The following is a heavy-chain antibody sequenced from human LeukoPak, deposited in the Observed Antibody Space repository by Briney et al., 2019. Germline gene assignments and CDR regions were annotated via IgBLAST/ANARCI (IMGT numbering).Heavy chain of an antibody. D-gene: IGHD2-8*02. CDR2: ISSSSSTI. CDR3: ATYRQVLLPFES. CDR1: GFTFSSYG. Sequence: GGSLRLSCAASGFTFSSYGMNWVRQAPGKGLEWVSYISSSSSTIYYADSVKGRFTISRDNAKNSLYLQMNSLRAEDTAIYYCATYRQVLLPFESWGQGTLVTVSS. V-gene: IGHV3-48*01. J-gene: IGHJ4*02.